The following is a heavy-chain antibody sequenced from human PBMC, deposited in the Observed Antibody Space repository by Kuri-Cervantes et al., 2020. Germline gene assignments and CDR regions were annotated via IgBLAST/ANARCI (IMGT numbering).Heavy chain of an antibody. J-gene: IGHJ4*02. D-gene: IGHD4-17*01. CDR1: GFTFSSYW. CDR2: INSDGSST. V-gene: IGHV3-74*01. Sequence: GESLKISCAASGFTFSSYWMHWVRQAPGKGLVWVSRINSDGSSTSYADFVKGRLTISRDNAKNTLYLQMNSLRAEDTAVYYCARSTVTKRMDWGQGTLVTVSS. CDR3: ARSTVTKRMD.